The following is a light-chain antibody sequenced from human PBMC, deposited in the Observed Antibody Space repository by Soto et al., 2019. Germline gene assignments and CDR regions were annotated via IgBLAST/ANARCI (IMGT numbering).Light chain of an antibody. V-gene: IGLV2-14*01. Sequence: QFALSQPASVSGSPGQSSTIACTGTRCDVGGYKYVYWNLQHTGQAPKLMIYEVRNRPSGGYNRFSGSKSGNKDSLTIAGLPAEDEAQYYYRSHTRSSTVVFGGGTQLPLL. CDR1: RCDVGGYKY. CDR2: EVR. CDR3: RSHTRSSTVV. J-gene: IGLJ2*01.